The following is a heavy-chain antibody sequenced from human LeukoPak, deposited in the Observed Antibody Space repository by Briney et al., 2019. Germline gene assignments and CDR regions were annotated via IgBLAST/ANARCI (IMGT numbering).Heavy chain of an antibody. CDR3: ARGLFGVVTPTDY. J-gene: IGHJ4*02. D-gene: IGHD3-3*01. Sequence: GGSLRLSCAASGFTFSNYAMHWVRQAPGKGLEWVSSISSSGTYLYYADSVKGRFTISRDNPEHSLYLQINSLRVEETAVCFCARGLFGVVTPTDYRGQGTLVTVSS. V-gene: IGHV3-21*01. CDR2: ISSSGTYL. CDR1: GFTFSNYA.